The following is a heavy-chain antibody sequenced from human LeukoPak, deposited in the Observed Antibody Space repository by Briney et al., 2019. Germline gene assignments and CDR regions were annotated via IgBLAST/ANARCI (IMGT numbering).Heavy chain of an antibody. CDR1: GFSFTTYW. D-gene: IGHD3-10*01. CDR2: IQQDGTEK. Sequence: GGSLRLSCAASGFSFTTYWMGWVRQAPGKGLEWVANIQQDGTEKYYVDSVKGRFTISRDDAKNSLYLQMNSLRVEDTAVYYCAKLAKYFYGSETYYFFEHWGQGTPVTASS. CDR3: AKLAKYFYGSETYYFFEH. J-gene: IGHJ4*02. V-gene: IGHV3-7*01.